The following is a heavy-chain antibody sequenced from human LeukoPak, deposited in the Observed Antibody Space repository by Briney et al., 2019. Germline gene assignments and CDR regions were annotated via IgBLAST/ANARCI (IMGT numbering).Heavy chain of an antibody. CDR1: GDTFTSYY. CDR3: ASSCGWYSYFEY. CDR2: INPSGGST. D-gene: IGHD6-19*01. V-gene: IGHV1-46*03. J-gene: IGHJ4*02. Sequence: SVKVSCKASGDTFTSYYMHWVRQAPGQGLEWMGIINPSGGSTSYAQKFQGRVTMTRDTSTSTVYMELSSLRSEDTAVYYCASSCGWYSYFEYWGQGTLVTVSS.